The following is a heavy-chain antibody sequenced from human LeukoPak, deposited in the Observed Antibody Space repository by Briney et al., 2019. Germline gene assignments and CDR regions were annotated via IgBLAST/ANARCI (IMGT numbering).Heavy chain of an antibody. J-gene: IGHJ6*02. CDR3: ARDLEGPGWYGEYYYYGMDV. CDR1: GYTFTSYY. CDR2: INPSGSST. V-gene: IGHV1-46*01. D-gene: IGHD6-19*01. Sequence: ASVKVSCKASGYTFTSYYMHWVRQAPGQGLEWMGIINPSGSSTSYAQKFQGRVTMTRDTSTSTVYMELSSLRSEDTAVYYCARDLEGPGWYGEYYYYGMDVWGQGTTVTVSS.